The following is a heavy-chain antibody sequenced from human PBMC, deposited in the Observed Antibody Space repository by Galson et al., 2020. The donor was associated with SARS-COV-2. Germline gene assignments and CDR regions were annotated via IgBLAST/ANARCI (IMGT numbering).Heavy chain of an antibody. J-gene: IGHJ4*02. CDR2: INPNSGGT. CDR1: GYTFTGYY. D-gene: IGHD3-22*01. Sequence: ASVKDSCKASGYTFTGYYMHWVRQAPGQELEWMGWINPNSGGTNYAQKFQGRVTMTRDTSISTAYMELSRLRSDDTAVYYCASARGPDYYDSSGYLDYWGQGTLVTVSS. V-gene: IGHV1-2*02. CDR3: ASARGPDYYDSSGYLDY.